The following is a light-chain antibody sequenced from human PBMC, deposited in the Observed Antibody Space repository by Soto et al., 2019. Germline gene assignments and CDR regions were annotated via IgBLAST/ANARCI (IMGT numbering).Light chain of an antibody. CDR1: SSDVGGYNF. V-gene: IGLV2-14*01. CDR2: EVS. CDR3: SSFTRSCAYV. Sequence: QSALTQPASVSGSPGQSITISCTGTSSDVGGYNFVSWYQQQSGKAPKLMIHEVSNRPSGVSNRFSGSKSGNTASLTISGLQAEDEADYYCSSFTRSCAYVFGSGTKVTVL. J-gene: IGLJ1*01.